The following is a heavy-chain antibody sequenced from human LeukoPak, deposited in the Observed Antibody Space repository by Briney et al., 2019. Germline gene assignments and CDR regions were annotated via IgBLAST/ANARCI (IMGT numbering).Heavy chain of an antibody. D-gene: IGHD3-10*01. CDR1: GYTFTSYG. J-gene: IGHJ4*02. CDR3: ARDLYYYGSGTSAYYFDY. Sequence: ASVKVSCKASGYTFTSYGISWVRQAPGQGLEWMGWISAYNGNTNYAQKLQGRVTMTTDTSTSTAYMELRSLRSDDTAVYYCARDLYYYGSGTSAYYFDYWGQGTLVTVSS. CDR2: ISAYNGNT. V-gene: IGHV1-18*01.